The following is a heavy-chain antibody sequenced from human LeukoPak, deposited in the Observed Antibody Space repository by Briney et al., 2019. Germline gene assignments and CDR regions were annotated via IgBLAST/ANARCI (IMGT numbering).Heavy chain of an antibody. V-gene: IGHV4-59*01. CDR1: GGTIGSYY. CDR2: INYSGRT. Sequence: KASETLSLTCAGSGGTIGSYYLSWIRQSPGKRLEWIASINYSGRTKLNPSLLSRVTISPDMSTNHFSHQLRSVTAADTATYYLSRLFDYDNSGDPDTFDFWGQGTMVTVFS. J-gene: IGHJ3*01. D-gene: IGHD3-22*01. CDR3: SRLFDYDNSGDPDTFDF.